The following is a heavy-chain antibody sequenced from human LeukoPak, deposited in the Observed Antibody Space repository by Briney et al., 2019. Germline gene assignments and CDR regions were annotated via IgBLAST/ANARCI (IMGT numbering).Heavy chain of an antibody. CDR2: MNPSSGNT. Sequence: ASVKVSCKASGYTFTSYDINWVRQATGQGLEWMGWMNPSSGNTGYAQKFQGRVTMTRNTSISTAYMELSSLRSEDTAVYYCARGGASMAARLIYGYWGQGTLVTVSS. CDR1: GYTFTSYD. D-gene: IGHD6-6*01. V-gene: IGHV1-8*01. CDR3: ARGGASMAARLIYGY. J-gene: IGHJ4*02.